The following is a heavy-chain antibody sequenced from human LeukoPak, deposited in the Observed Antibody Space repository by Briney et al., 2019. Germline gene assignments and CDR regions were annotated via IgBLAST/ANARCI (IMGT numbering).Heavy chain of an antibody. CDR1: GFTFSSYA. Sequence: PGRSLRLSCAASGFTFSSYAMNWVRQAPGKGLEWVAVISYDGSNKYYADSVKGRFTISRDNSKNTLYLQMNSLRAEDTAVYYCARGPDDSRGYYVFAAAFDIWGQGTMVTVSS. J-gene: IGHJ3*02. D-gene: IGHD3-22*01. V-gene: IGHV3-30*01. CDR2: ISYDGSNK. CDR3: ARGPDDSRGYYVFAAAFDI.